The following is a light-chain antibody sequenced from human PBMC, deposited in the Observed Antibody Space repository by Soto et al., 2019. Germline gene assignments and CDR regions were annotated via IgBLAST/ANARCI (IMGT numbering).Light chain of an antibody. CDR1: QSVNSNF. V-gene: IGKV3-20*01. J-gene: IGKJ2*01. CDR3: QQYGRSPLLYT. CDR2: GSS. Sequence: EIVLTQSPGTLSLSPGERATLFCRTSQSVNSNFLAWYQQKPGQAPRLLVYGSSTRAAGVPDRFTGSGSGTDFTLTISRLEHEDFAVYFCQQYGRSPLLYTFGQGTKL.